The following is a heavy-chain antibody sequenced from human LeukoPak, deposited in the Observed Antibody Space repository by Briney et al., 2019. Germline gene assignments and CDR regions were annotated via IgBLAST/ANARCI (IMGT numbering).Heavy chain of an antibody. J-gene: IGHJ3*02. CDR1: GFTFSSYG. D-gene: IGHD3-9*01. Sequence: GGSLRLSCAASGFTFSSYGMHWVRQAPGKGLEWVAVIWYDGSNTYYADSVKGRFTISRDNSKNTLYLQMNSLRAEDTAVHYCARDPWVYDILTGYGSQDAFDIWGQGTMVTVSS. CDR2: IWYDGSNT. CDR3: ARDPWVYDILTGYGSQDAFDI. V-gene: IGHV3-33*01.